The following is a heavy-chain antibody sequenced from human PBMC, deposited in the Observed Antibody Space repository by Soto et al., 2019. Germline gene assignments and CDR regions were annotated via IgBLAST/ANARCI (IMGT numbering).Heavy chain of an antibody. CDR2: IYYSGST. J-gene: IGHJ6*02. V-gene: IGHV4-59*01. D-gene: IGHD6-13*01. Sequence: SETLSLTCTVSGGSISSYYWSWIRQPPGKGLEWIGYIYYSGSTNYNPSLKSRVTISVDTSKNQFSLKLSSVTAADTAVYYCASSNISAAGFYYYGMDFWARGTTVPVSS. CDR1: GGSISSYY. CDR3: ASSNISAAGFYYYGMDF.